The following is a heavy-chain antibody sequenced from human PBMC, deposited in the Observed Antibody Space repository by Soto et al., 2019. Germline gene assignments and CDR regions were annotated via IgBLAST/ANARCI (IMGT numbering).Heavy chain of an antibody. CDR1: DFSLSGFY. Sequence: GSLRLSCVGSDFSLSGFYMSWVRQAPGKGLEWLSFISMSGSYKTYAASVEGRFTILRDNVKNILYLQMDSLRVEDTAVYYCASRGHCSNGQCHPFDYWGQGTQVTVSS. CDR3: ASRGHCSNGQCHPFDY. J-gene: IGHJ4*02. V-gene: IGHV3-11*06. D-gene: IGHD2-8*01. CDR2: ISMSGSYK.